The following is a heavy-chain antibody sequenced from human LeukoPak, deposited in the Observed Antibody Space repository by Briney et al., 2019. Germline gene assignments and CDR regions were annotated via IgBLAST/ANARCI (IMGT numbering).Heavy chain of an antibody. V-gene: IGHV3-48*03. J-gene: IGHJ4*02. CDR3: AKGSGGYSYVKYYFDY. CDR1: GFTFSSYE. D-gene: IGHD5-18*01. Sequence: GGSLRLSCAASGFTFSSYEMNWVRQAPGKGLEWVSYISSSGSTIYYADSVKGRFTISRDNAKNSLYLQMNSLRAEDMALYYCAKGSGGYSYVKYYFDYWGQGTLVTVSS. CDR2: ISSSGSTI.